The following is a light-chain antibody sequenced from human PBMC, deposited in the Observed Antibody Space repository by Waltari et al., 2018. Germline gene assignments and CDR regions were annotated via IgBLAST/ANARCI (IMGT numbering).Light chain of an antibody. CDR1: RSDIGGYKY. V-gene: IGLV2-11*01. J-gene: IGLJ2*01. Sequence: QAALTQPHSVSGSPGQSVTISCTGTRSDIGGYKYVSWYQQHPGNAPKLMIYDVSKRPSGVSDRFSGSKSGNPASLTISGLQAEDEADYYCSSYADSNTLLFGGGTRLTVL. CDR2: DVS. CDR3: SSYADSNTLL.